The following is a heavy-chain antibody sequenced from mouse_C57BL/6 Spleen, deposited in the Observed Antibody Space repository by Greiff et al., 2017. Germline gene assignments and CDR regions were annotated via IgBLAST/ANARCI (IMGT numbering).Heavy chain of an antibody. CDR3: ASWGYSNPPY. J-gene: IGHJ3*01. CDR1: GSTFTSYW. CDR2: IDPSDSYP. V-gene: IGHV1-50*01. D-gene: IGHD2-5*01. Sequence: QVQLKQPGAELVKPGASVKLSCKASGSTFTSYWMQWVKQRPGQGLEWIGEIDPSDSYPNYNQKFKGKAPLTVDTSSSTAYMQLSSLTSEDSAVYYCASWGYSNPPYWGQGTLVTVSA.